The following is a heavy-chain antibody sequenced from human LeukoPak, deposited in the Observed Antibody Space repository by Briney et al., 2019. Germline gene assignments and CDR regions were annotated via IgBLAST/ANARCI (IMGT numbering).Heavy chain of an antibody. J-gene: IGHJ6*02. CDR2: IYYSGST. CDR3: ARDRWRFRLDYYYGMDV. CDR1: GGSFSSSSYY. Sequence: SETLSLTCTVSGGSFSSSSYYWGWIRQPPGKGLEWIGNIYYSGSTYYNPSLKSRVTISVDTSKNQFSLKLTSVTAADTAVYYCARDRWRFRLDYYYGMDVWGQGTTVTVSS. D-gene: IGHD2-15*01. V-gene: IGHV4-39*02.